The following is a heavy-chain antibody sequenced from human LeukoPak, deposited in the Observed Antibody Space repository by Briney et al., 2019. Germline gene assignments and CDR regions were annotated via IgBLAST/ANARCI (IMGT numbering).Heavy chain of an antibody. D-gene: IGHD6-25*01. J-gene: IGHJ4*02. Sequence: GESLKISCKGSGYSFTSYWISWVRQMPGKGLEWMGIIYPGDSDTRYSPSFQGQVTISADKSISTAYLQWSSLKASDTAMYYCARRSGDLELGGNYFDYWGQGTLVTVSS. CDR1: GYSFTSYW. CDR2: IYPGDSDT. V-gene: IGHV5-51*01. CDR3: ARRSGDLELGGNYFDY.